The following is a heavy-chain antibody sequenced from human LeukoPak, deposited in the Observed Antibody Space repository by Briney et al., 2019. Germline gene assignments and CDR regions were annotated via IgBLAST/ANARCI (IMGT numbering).Heavy chain of an antibody. D-gene: IGHD7-27*01. Sequence: GGSLRLSCAASGFTFDDDAMHWVRQAPGKGLEWVSGISWNSGSIGYADSVKGRFTISRDNAKNSLYLQMNSLRAEDTALYYCAKDLTGAPGYDAFDIWGQGTMVTVSS. J-gene: IGHJ3*02. CDR1: GFTFDDDA. V-gene: IGHV3-9*01. CDR2: ISWNSGSI. CDR3: AKDLTGAPGYDAFDI.